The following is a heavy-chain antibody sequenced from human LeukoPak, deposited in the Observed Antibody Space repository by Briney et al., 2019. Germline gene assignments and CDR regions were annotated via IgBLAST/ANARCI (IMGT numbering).Heavy chain of an antibody. V-gene: IGHV4-59*01. CDR3: ARVYNWNSSGLGAPRD. Sequence: SETLSLTCTVSGGSISSYYWSWIRQPPGKGLEWIGYIYYSGSTNYNPSLKSRVTISVDTSKNQFSLKLSSVTAADTAVYYCARVYNWNSSGLGAPRDWGRGTLVTVSS. CDR1: GGSISSYY. J-gene: IGHJ4*02. CDR2: IYYSGST. D-gene: IGHD1-7*01.